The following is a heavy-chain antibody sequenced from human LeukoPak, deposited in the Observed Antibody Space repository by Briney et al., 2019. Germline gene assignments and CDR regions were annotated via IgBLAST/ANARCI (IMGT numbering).Heavy chain of an antibody. Sequence: GGSLRLSCAASGFTFSSYEMNWVRQAPGKGLEWVSYISSSGSTIYYADSVKGRFTISRDNSKNTLYMQMNSLRAEDTAVYYCAKAVVIVPTATPFDYWGQGTLVTVSS. CDR1: GFTFSSYE. J-gene: IGHJ4*02. CDR3: AKAVVIVPTATPFDY. CDR2: ISSSGSTI. D-gene: IGHD2-2*01. V-gene: IGHV3-48*03.